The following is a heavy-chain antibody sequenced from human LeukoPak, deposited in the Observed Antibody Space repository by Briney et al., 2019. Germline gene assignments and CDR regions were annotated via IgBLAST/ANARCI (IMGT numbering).Heavy chain of an antibody. Sequence: SETLPLTCTVSGGSISSGDYYWSWIRQPPGKGLEWIGYIYYSGSTYYNPSLKSRVTISVDKSKNQFSLKLSSVTAADTAVYYCARALGDIYGDYLHYFDYWGQGTLVTVSS. CDR2: IYYSGST. CDR1: GGSISSGDYY. V-gene: IGHV4-30-4*01. D-gene: IGHD4-17*01. CDR3: ARALGDIYGDYLHYFDY. J-gene: IGHJ4*02.